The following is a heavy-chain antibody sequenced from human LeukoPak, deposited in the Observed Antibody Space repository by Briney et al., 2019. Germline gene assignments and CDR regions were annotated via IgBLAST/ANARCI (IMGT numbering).Heavy chain of an antibody. CDR1: GYTFTSYD. J-gene: IGHJ4*02. CDR3: ARGQRRSWYSSSWYYFDY. D-gene: IGHD6-13*01. V-gene: IGHV1-8*03. CDR2: MNPNSGNT. Sequence: ASVKVSCKASGYTFTSYDINWVRQATGQGLEWMGWMNPNSGNTGYAQKFQGRVTITRNTSISTAYMELSSLRSEDTAVYYCARGQRRSWYSSSWYYFDYWGQGTLVTVSS.